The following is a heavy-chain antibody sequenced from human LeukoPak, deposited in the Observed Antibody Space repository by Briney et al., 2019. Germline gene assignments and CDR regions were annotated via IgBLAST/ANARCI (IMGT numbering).Heavy chain of an antibody. CDR2: IYSSGRT. D-gene: IGHD3-3*01. J-gene: IGHJ4*02. CDR3: ARAAAYDFWSGYSSSHDY. V-gene: IGHV4-61*09. Sequence: KASQTLSLTCTVSGGSISSGSYCWGWIRQPAGQGLEWIGHIYSSGRTNYNPSLKSRVTISVDTSKNQFSLKLTSVTAADTAVYYCARAAAYDFWSGYSSSHDYWGQGTLVTVSS. CDR1: GGSISSGSYC.